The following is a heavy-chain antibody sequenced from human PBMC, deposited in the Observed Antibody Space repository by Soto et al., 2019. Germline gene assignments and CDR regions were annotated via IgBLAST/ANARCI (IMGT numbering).Heavy chain of an antibody. V-gene: IGHV3-7*01. J-gene: IGHJ4*02. Sequence: GGSLRLSCAASGFTFSSYWMSWVRQAPGKGLEWVANIKQDGSEKYYVDSVKGRFTISRDNAKNSLYLQMNSLRAEDTAVYYCARDQPTGLLGSGISYWGQGTLVTVSS. CDR2: IKQDGSEK. CDR3: ARDQPTGLLGSGISY. CDR1: GFTFSSYW. D-gene: IGHD3-10*01.